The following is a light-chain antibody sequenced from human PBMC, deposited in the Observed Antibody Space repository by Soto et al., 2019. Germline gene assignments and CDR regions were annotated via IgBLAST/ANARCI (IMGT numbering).Light chain of an antibody. CDR3: QQSYSAPHT. V-gene: IGKV1-39*01. CDR2: AAS. Sequence: DIQMTQSPSSLSASVGDRVTITCRSSQSISSYLKWYQQKPGKAPKLLIYAASSLQSGVPSRFSGSASGTDFTLTISTLQPEDFASYYCQQSYSAPHTFGGGTQVEIK. J-gene: IGKJ4*01. CDR1: QSISSY.